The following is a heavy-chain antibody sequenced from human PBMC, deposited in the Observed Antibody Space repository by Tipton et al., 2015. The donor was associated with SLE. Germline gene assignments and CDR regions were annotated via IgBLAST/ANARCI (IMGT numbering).Heavy chain of an antibody. CDR3: AKGGGNWLDP. D-gene: IGHD3-16*01. CDR2: ISGSGGST. Sequence: SLRPSCAASGFTFGSYAMSWVRQAPGKGLEWVSSISGSGGSTNHADSVKGRFTISRDSSKHTLYLQMNSLRAEDTAVYYCAKGGGNWLDPWGQGTLVTVSS. CDR1: GFTFGSYA. J-gene: IGHJ5*02. V-gene: IGHV3-23*01.